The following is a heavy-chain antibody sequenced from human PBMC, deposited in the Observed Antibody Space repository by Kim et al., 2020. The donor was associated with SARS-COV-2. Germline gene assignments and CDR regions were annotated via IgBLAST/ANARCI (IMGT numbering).Heavy chain of an antibody. CDR1: GESPSGNY. CDR2: IDYSGSL. J-gene: IGHJ4*02. CDR3: AKGGPLWFGTF. D-gene: IGHD3-10*01. V-gene: IGHV4-34*01. Sequence: SETLSLTCGVSGESPSGNYWHWIRQLPAKGLEWIGEIDYSGSLNYNPSLKSRVIISVDTSKNQFSLTLTSVVAADTAVYYCAKGGPLWFGTFWGQGTRVTVSS.